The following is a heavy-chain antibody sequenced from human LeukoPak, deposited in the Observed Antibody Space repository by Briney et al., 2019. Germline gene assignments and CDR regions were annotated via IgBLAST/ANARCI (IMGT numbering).Heavy chain of an antibody. CDR3: ARRMAGAGMYYFDY. J-gene: IGHJ4*02. D-gene: IGHD6-13*01. CDR2: IYLGDSDT. Sequence: GESLKISCTASGYTFSSSWTRWVRKMPGKGLEWMGIIYLGDSDTRYSPSFQGQVTFSADKSIRTAYLQWSSLKASDTPMYYCARRMAGAGMYYFDYWGQGTLVTVSS. V-gene: IGHV5-51*01. CDR1: GYTFSSSW.